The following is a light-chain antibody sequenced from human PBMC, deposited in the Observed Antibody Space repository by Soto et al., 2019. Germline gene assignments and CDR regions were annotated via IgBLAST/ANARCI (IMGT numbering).Light chain of an antibody. CDR2: DAS. Sequence: EIVLTQSPGTVSLSPGERATLSCRASQSVSSGYLAWYQQKPGQAPRLLIYDASSRATGIPDRFSGSGSGTDFTLTISRLEPEDFAVYYCQHYDSSRTFGQGTKVEIK. CDR1: QSVSSGY. CDR3: QHYDSSRT. J-gene: IGKJ1*01. V-gene: IGKV3-20*01.